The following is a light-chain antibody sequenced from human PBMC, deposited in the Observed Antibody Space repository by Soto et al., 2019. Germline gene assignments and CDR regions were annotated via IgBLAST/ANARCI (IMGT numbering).Light chain of an antibody. CDR2: EVS. V-gene: IGLV2-8*01. Sequence: QSALTQPASASGSPGQSVTISCTGTSSDVGGYNYVSWYQQHPGKAPKLMNYEVSKRPSGVPDRFSGSKSGNTASMTVSVRQAEDEADYYCSSYAGSNLWVFGGGTKLTVL. J-gene: IGLJ3*02. CDR1: SSDVGGYNY. CDR3: SSYAGSNLWV.